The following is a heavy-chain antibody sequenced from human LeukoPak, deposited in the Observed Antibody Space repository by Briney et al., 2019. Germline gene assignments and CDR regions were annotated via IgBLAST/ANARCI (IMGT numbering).Heavy chain of an antibody. J-gene: IGHJ6*03. CDR1: GYTFTSCA. CDR3: ASIAAAGTDYYYYMDV. Sequence: ASVKVSCKASGYTFTSCAMNWVRQAPGQGLEWMGWINTNTGNPTYAQGFTGRFVFSLDTSVSTAYLQISSLKAEDTAVYYCASIAAAGTDYYYYMDVWGKGTTVTVSS. V-gene: IGHV7-4-1*02. D-gene: IGHD6-13*01. CDR2: INTNTGNP.